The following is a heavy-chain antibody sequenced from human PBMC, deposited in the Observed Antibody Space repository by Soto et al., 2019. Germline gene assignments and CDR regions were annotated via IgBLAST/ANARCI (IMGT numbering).Heavy chain of an antibody. D-gene: IGHD3-10*01. Sequence: GGSLRLSCAASGFTFSDYGIIFFGQAPWKGLEWVSAISGSGSTFYADSVKGRFTISRDNSKNTLYLQMNSLRAEDTAVYYCAKSGYGSGSSTKFDYWGQGTLVTVSS. V-gene: IGHV3-23*01. CDR2: ISGSGST. J-gene: IGHJ4*02. CDR1: GFTFSDYG. CDR3: AKSGYGSGSSTKFDY.